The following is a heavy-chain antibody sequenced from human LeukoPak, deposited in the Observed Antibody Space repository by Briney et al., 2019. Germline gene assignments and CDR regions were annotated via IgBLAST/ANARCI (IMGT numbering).Heavy chain of an antibody. D-gene: IGHD3-3*01. CDR2: INPSAGST. CDR3: AAPGASGFVGNFWSGPLDY. Sequence: GASVKVSCGASGYTFTSHYMHWVRQAPGQGLEWMGIINPSAGSTSYPQKFQGRVTMTRDTSTSTVYMELSSLRSEDTAVYYCAAPGASGFVGNFWSGPLDYWGQGTLVTVSS. J-gene: IGHJ4*02. CDR1: GYTFTSHY. V-gene: IGHV1-46*01.